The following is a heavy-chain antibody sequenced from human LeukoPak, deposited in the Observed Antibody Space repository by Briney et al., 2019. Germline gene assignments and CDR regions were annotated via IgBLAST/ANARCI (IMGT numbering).Heavy chain of an antibody. D-gene: IGHD2-21*01. V-gene: IGHV4-30-2*01. CDR2: IYQSGST. Sequence: PSETLSLTCAVSGGSISSGGYSWSWIRQPPGKGLEWIGYIYQSGSTYYNPSLKSRVTVSVDTSKNQFSLKLSSVTAADTAVYYCARLEYCGAECNYYGVDVWGQGTTVTVSS. J-gene: IGHJ6*02. CDR3: ARLEYCGAECNYYGVDV. CDR1: GGSISSGGYS.